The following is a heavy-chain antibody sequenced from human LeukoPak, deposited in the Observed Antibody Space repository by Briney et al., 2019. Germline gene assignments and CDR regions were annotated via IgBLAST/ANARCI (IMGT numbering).Heavy chain of an antibody. CDR2: MSSSSSSYM. CDR3: ARDYSSSGSYFGYYYGMDV. CDR1: GFTFSSYS. D-gene: IGHD1-26*01. J-gene: IGHJ6*02. V-gene: IGHV3-21*01. Sequence: GGSLRLSCAASGFTFSSYSMNWVRQAPGKGLEWVSSMSSSSSSYMYYADSVKGRFTISRDNAKNSLSLQMDSLRDEDTAVYYCARDYSSSGSYFGYYYGMDVWGQGTTVTVSS.